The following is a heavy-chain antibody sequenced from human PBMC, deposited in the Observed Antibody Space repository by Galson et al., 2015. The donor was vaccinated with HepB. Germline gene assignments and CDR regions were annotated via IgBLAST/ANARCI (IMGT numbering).Heavy chain of an antibody. V-gene: IGHV3-9*01. CDR1: GFTFDDYA. CDR3: AKDINQLLYHDAFDI. Sequence: SLRLSCAASGFTFDDYAMHWVRQAPGKGLEWVSGISWNSGSIGYADSVKGRFTISRDNAKNSLYLQMNSLRAEDTALYYCAKDINQLLYHDAFDIWGQGTMVTVSS. D-gene: IGHD2-2*02. CDR2: ISWNSGSI. J-gene: IGHJ3*02.